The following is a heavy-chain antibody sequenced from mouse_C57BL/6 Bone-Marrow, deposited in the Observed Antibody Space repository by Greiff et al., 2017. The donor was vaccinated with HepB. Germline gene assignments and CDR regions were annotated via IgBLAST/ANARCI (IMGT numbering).Heavy chain of an antibody. CDR3: TTDDYAPHWYFDV. Sequence: EVKLMESGAELVRPGASVKLSCTASGFNIKDDYMHWVKQRPEQGLEWIGWIDPENGDTEYASKFQGKATITADTSSNTAYLQLSSLTSEDTAVYYCTTDDYAPHWYFDVWGTGTTVTVSS. J-gene: IGHJ1*03. D-gene: IGHD2-4*01. V-gene: IGHV14-4*01. CDR1: GFNIKDDY. CDR2: IDPENGDT.